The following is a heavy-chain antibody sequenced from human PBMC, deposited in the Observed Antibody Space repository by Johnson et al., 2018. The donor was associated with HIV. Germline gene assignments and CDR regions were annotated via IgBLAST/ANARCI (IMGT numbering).Heavy chain of an antibody. CDR1: GFTFSSYA. CDR2: ISHDGSNN. D-gene: IGHD1-26*01. CDR3: AKDLRRGSGSYSDAFDI. J-gene: IGHJ3*02. V-gene: IGHV3-30*04. Sequence: QVQLVESGGGVVQPGRSLRLSCAASGFTFSSYAMHWVRQAPGQGLEWVAVISHDGSNNYYADSVKGRFTISRDNSKNTLYLQMNSLRAEDTAVYYCAKDLRRGSGSYSDAFDIWGQGTMVTVSS.